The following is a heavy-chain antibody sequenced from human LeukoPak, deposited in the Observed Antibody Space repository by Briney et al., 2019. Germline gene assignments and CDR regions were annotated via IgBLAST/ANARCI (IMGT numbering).Heavy chain of an antibody. Sequence: PSETLSPTCTVSGGSVSSGSYYWSWIRQPPGKGLEWIGYIYYSGSTNYNPSLKSRVTISVDTSKNQFSLKLSSVTAADTAVYYCATSSSWGLYYFDYWGQGTLVTVPS. CDR1: GGSVSSGSYY. CDR2: IYYSGST. J-gene: IGHJ4*02. D-gene: IGHD6-13*01. V-gene: IGHV4-61*01. CDR3: ATSSSWGLYYFDY.